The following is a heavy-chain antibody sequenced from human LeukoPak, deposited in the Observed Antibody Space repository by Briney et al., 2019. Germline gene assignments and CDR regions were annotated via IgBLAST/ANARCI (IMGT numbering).Heavy chain of an antibody. Sequence: SEILSLTCTVSGGSISSSHYYWGWIRQPPGKGLEWIGSIYHSGSTYYNPSLKRRVTISVDTSKKQFSLKLSSVTAADTAVYYCARHGYCSGVTCYSNYYYAMDVWGQGITVTVSS. J-gene: IGHJ6*02. CDR1: GGSISSSHYY. V-gene: IGHV4-39*01. D-gene: IGHD2-15*01. CDR2: IYHSGST. CDR3: ARHGYCSGVTCYSNYYYAMDV.